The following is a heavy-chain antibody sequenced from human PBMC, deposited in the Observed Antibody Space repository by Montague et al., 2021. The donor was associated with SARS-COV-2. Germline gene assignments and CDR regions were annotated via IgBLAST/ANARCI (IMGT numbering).Heavy chain of an antibody. V-gene: IGHV4-39*07. D-gene: IGHD5-12*01. CDR2: IYYSGST. Sequence: SETLSLTCTVSGGSISSSSYYWGWIRQPPGKGLEWIGSIYYSGSTHYNPSLKSRVTISVDTSKNQFSLKLSSVTAADTAVYYCARGGYSGYWDYWGQGTLVTVSS. CDR1: GGSISSSSYY. CDR3: ARGGYSGYWDY. J-gene: IGHJ4*02.